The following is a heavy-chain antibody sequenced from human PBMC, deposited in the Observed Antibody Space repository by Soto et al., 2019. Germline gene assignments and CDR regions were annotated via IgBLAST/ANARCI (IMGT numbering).Heavy chain of an antibody. CDR3: ARDYGDYSGDY. CDR2: MIPNSGKI. Sequence: QVQLVQSGAEVKKPGASVKVSCKASGYTFSSYDINWVRQATGQGLEWMGWMIPNSGKIGYAQKFQGRLTMTRNTSISTAYIELSSLRSEDTAVYYCARDYGDYSGDYWGQGTLVTVSS. CDR1: GYTFSSYD. V-gene: IGHV1-8*01. D-gene: IGHD4-17*01. J-gene: IGHJ4*02.